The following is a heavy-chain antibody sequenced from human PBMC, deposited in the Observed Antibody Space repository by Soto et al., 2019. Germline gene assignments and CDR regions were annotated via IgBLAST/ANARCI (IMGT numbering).Heavy chain of an antibody. Sequence: EVQLVESGGGLVQPGGSLRLSCAASGFTFSIYWMHWVRQAPGKGLVWVSRMNMDGSRTSYADFAKGRFTISRDDAKSTVYLQRSNLRAEDTAVYYCVRGDGDRYDGPGYLGRHWGQGTLVTVSS. CDR2: MNMDGSRT. CDR1: GFTFSIYW. J-gene: IGHJ4*02. V-gene: IGHV3-74*01. D-gene: IGHD3-22*01. CDR3: VRGDGDRYDGPGYLGRH.